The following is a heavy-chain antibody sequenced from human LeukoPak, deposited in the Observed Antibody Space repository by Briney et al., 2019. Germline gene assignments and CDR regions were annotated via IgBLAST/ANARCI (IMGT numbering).Heavy chain of an antibody. CDR3: AKEGLVTIFGVVITGFDY. D-gene: IGHD3-3*01. V-gene: IGHV3-23*01. J-gene: IGHJ4*02. CDR2: ISGSGGST. Sequence: GGSLRLSCAASGFTFSSYAMTWVRQAPGKGLEWVSTISGSGGSTLHADSVKGRFTISRDNSKNTLYLQMTSLRAEDTALYYCAKEGLVTIFGVVITGFDYWGQGILVTVSS. CDR1: GFTFSSYA.